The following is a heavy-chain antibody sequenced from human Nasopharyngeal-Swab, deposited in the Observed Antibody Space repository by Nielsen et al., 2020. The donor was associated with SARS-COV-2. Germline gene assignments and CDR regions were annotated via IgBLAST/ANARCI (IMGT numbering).Heavy chain of an antibody. V-gene: IGHV4-59*08. CDR2: IYHSGNT. Sequence: PGKGLEWIGYIYHSGNTNYNPSLKSRLTITIDTSKKQFALKLNTVTAADTAVYYCATAHGPVGAFDSWGQGTLVTVSS. D-gene: IGHD1-26*01. J-gene: IGHJ4*02. CDR3: ATAHGPVGAFDS.